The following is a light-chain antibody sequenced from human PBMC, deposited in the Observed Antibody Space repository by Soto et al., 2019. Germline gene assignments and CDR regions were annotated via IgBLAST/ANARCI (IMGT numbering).Light chain of an antibody. CDR2: AAS. V-gene: IGKV1-12*01. J-gene: IGKJ4*01. Sequence: DIQMTQSPHSVSASVGDRVTITCRASQGIRTWLAWYQQKPGMAPKCLIYAASSLQDGVPSRFSCSGSGTDFTLTISSLQPEDSAIYYCQQADSFPVSFGGGTKVELK. CDR1: QGIRTW. CDR3: QQADSFPVS.